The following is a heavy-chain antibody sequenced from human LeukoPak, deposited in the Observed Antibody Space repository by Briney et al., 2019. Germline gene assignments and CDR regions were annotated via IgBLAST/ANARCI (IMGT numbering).Heavy chain of an antibody. D-gene: IGHD5-18*01. V-gene: IGHV5-51*01. CDR2: IYPDDSKT. CDR3: ARHYSYGSNPVDY. Sequence: GESLKISCKGSGYGFFGYWIGWVRQMPGKGLEWMGIIYPDDSKTRYSPSFQGQVTMSADKSINTAYLQWSSLKASDTAMYYCARHYSYGSNPVDYWGQGTLVTVSS. CDR1: GYGFFGYW. J-gene: IGHJ4*02.